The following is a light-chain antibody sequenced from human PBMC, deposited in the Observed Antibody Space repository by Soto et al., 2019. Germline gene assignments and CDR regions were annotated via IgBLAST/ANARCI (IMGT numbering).Light chain of an antibody. CDR2: GAS. V-gene: IGKV3-20*01. J-gene: IGKJ1*01. CDR1: QSVSSTY. CDR3: QQYGGSRWT. Sequence: EIVLTQSPGTLSLSPGERATLSCRASQSVSSTYLAWYQQKPGQAPRLLIYGASNRATGIQDRFSGSGSGTDFTLTISRLEPEDFAVYYCQQYGGSRWTFGQGTRVHI.